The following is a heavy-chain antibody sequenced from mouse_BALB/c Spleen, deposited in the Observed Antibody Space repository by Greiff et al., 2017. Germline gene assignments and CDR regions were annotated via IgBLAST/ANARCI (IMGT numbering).Heavy chain of an antibody. CDR3: ARRDRYDVLYAMDY. Sequence: QVQLQQSGAELMKPGASVKISCKATGYTFSSYWIEWVKQRPGHGLEWIGEILPGSGSTNYNEKFKGKATFTADTSSNTAYMQLSSLTSEDSAVYYCARRDRYDVLYAMDYWGQGTSVTVSS. J-gene: IGHJ4*01. V-gene: IGHV1-9*01. D-gene: IGHD2-14*01. CDR2: ILPGSGST. CDR1: GYTFSSYW.